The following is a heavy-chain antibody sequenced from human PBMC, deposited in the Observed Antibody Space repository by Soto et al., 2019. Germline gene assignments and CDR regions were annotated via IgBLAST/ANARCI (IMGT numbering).Heavy chain of an antibody. CDR2: INAGNGNT. CDR1: GYTFTTYA. D-gene: IGHD3-10*01. V-gene: IGHV1-3*01. CDR3: ARDMGFGLADY. J-gene: IGHJ4*02. Sequence: QVQLVQSGAGVKKPGASGKVSCKGSGYTFTTYAMHWVRQAPGQSLEWMGWINAGNGNTKYSQKFQGRVTITSDTSASTAYRELSSLRSGGTAVYYCARDMGFGLADYWGQGTLVTVSS.